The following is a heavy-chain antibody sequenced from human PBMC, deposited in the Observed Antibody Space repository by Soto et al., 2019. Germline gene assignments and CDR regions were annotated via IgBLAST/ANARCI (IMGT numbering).Heavy chain of an antibody. CDR2: ISGSGGST. Sequence: GGSLRLSCVASGFTFSSYAMSWVRQAPGKGLEWVSAISGSGGSTYYADSVKGRFTISRDNSKNTLYLQMNSLRDEDTAVYYCAKAGTSGRYPAHFDYWGQGTLVTVSS. D-gene: IGHD1-26*01. CDR3: AKAGTSGRYPAHFDY. CDR1: GFTFSSYA. V-gene: IGHV3-23*01. J-gene: IGHJ4*02.